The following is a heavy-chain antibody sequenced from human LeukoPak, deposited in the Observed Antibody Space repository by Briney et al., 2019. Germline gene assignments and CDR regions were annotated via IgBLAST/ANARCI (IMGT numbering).Heavy chain of an antibody. D-gene: IGHD3-10*01. J-gene: IGHJ5*02. V-gene: IGHV1-2*02. CDR3: ASEYYGSGSYLAWFDP. CDR1: GYTFTGYY. CDR2: INLNSGGT. Sequence: ASLKVSCKASGYTFTGYYMHWVRPATGQGLEWMGWINLNSGGTNYAQKFQGRVTMTRDTSISTAYMELSRLRSDDTAVYYCASEYYGSGSYLAWFDPWGQGTLVTVSS.